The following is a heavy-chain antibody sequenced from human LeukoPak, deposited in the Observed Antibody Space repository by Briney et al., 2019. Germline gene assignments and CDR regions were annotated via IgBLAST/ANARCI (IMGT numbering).Heavy chain of an antibody. Sequence: PSETLSLTCIVPGDSISSYYWGWIRQPPGKGVEWIGYIYDSGSTNYNPSLKSRVTISVDTSKNQFSLKLSSVAAADTAVYYCARDFRSGYPYYYYYGMDVWGQGTTVTVSS. CDR2: IYDSGST. D-gene: IGHD3-3*01. CDR3: ARDFRSGYPYYYYYGMDV. CDR1: GDSISSYY. J-gene: IGHJ6*02. V-gene: IGHV4-59*01.